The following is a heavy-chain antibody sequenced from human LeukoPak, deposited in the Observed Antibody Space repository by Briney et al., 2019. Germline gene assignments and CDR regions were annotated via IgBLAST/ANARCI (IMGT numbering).Heavy chain of an antibody. CDR2: IYDSGST. V-gene: IGHV4-59*01. J-gene: IGHJ4*02. CDR3: ARQSISGSSLSYFDY. D-gene: IGHD3-22*01. Sequence: SETLSLTCTVAGGSISSYYWSWIRQPPGKGMEWIGNIYDSGSTNYNPSLKSRVTISVDTPKNQCSLTLSSVTAADTAVYYCARQSISGSSLSYFDYWGQGTLVNVSS. CDR1: GGSISSYY.